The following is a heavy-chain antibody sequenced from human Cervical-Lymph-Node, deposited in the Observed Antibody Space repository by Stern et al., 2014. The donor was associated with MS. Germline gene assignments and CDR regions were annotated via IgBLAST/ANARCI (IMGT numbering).Heavy chain of an antibody. CDR2: IYPGDSDT. D-gene: IGHD4-17*01. V-gene: IGHV5-51*03. J-gene: IGHJ4*02. CDR3: ARRSHDYGDAFDY. CDR1: GYSFTSYW. Sequence: VQLVESGAEVKKPGESLQISCKGSGYSFTSYWIGWVRQMPGKGLEWMGIIYPGDSDTRYSPSFQGQVTISADKSISPAYLQWSSLKASDTAMYYCARRSHDYGDAFDYWGQGTLVTVSS.